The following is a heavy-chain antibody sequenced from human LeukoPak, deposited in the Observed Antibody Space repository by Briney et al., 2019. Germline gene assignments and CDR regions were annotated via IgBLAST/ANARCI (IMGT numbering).Heavy chain of an antibody. J-gene: IGHJ4*02. V-gene: IGHV5-51*01. Sequence: GESLKISCKGSGYSFTSYWIGGVRQMPGKGLECMGIIYPGDSDTRYSPSFQGQVTISADKSISTAYLQWSSLKASDTAMYYCARRYYDILTGYYIDYWGQGTLVTVSS. D-gene: IGHD3-9*01. CDR3: ARRYYDILTGYYIDY. CDR1: GYSFTSYW. CDR2: IYPGDSDT.